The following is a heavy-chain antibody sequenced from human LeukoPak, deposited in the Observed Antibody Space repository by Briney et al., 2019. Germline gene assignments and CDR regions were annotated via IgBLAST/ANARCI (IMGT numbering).Heavy chain of an antibody. J-gene: IGHJ3*02. CDR1: GCTFGDYA. CDR2: ISSKAYGGTI. Sequence: GGSLRLSCTASGCTFGDYAMSWVRQAPGKGLEWVGFISSKAYGGTIQYAASVKGRFTISRDDSKSIAYLQMNSLKTEDTAVYFCTRYCGGDCYDAFDIWGQGTMVTVSS. V-gene: IGHV3-49*04. CDR3: TRYCGGDCYDAFDI. D-gene: IGHD2-21*02.